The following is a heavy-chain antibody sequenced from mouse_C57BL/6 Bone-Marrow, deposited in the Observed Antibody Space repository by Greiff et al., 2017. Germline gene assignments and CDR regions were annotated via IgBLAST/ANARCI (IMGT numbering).Heavy chain of an antibody. V-gene: IGHV1-26*01. D-gene: IGHD4-1*01. J-gene: IGHJ3*01. CDR3: ASWDAFAY. Sequence: EVKLQQSGPELVKPGASVKISCKASGYTFTDYYMNWVKQSHGKSLEWIGDINPNNGGTRYNQKFKGKATLTVDKSSSTAYMELRSLTSEDSAVYYCASWDAFAYWGQGTLVTVSA. CDR2: INPNNGGT. CDR1: GYTFTDYY.